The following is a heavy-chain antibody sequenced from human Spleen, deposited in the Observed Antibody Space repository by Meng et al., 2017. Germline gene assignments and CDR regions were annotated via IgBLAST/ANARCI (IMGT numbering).Heavy chain of an antibody. CDR2: LIAVFDKT. CDR1: GYTFANYP. V-gene: IGHV1-69*13. J-gene: IGHJ4*02. CDR3: ARGRRNEPLFDY. Sequence: QVEFVQSGDEVNKPGTAEKVSCKASGYTFANYPVQWARQAPGQGLEWMGGLIAVFDKTKAAPRFQDRVTFTADESTSTAYMELSSLTFDDTAVYFCARGRRNEPLFDYWGQGTLVTVSS. D-gene: IGHD1-14*01.